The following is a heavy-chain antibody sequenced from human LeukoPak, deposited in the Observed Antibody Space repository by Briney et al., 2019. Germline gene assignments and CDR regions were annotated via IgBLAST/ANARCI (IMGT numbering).Heavy chain of an antibody. CDR2: TYYRSKWYN. D-gene: IGHD2-15*01. Sequence: SQTLSLTCAISGDSVSSNSAAWNWIRQSPSRGLEWLGRTYYRSKWYNDYAVSVKSRITINPDTSKNQLSLQMNSVTPEDTAVYYCAREACSGGSCYGGFDYWGQGTLVTVSS. J-gene: IGHJ4*02. CDR1: GDSVSSNSAA. CDR3: AREACSGGSCYGGFDY. V-gene: IGHV6-1*01.